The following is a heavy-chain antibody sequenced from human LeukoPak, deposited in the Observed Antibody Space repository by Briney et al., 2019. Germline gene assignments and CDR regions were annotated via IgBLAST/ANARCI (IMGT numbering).Heavy chain of an antibody. CDR2: ISAYNGNT. J-gene: IGHJ3*02. CDR1: GYTFTSYG. V-gene: IGHV1-18*01. Sequence: ASVKVSCKASGYTFTSYGISWVRQAPGQGLEWVGWISAYNGNTNYAQKLQGRVTMTTDTSTSTAYMELRSLRSDDTAVYYCARDSQLNYDFWSGYYRGNDAFDIWGQGTMVTVSS. D-gene: IGHD3-3*01. CDR3: ARDSQLNYDFWSGYYRGNDAFDI.